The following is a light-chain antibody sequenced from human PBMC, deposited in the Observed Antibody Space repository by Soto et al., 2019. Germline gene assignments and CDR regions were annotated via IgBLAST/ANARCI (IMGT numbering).Light chain of an antibody. CDR2: DAS. CDR1: QSMSNW. Sequence: DIQMTQSPSTLSASTGDRVTITCRATQSMSNWLAWYQQKPGKAPKLLIYDASSLESGVPSRFSGSGSGTEFSLTISSLQADDSATYYCQQYNTYSWTFGQGTKVDI. J-gene: IGKJ1*01. CDR3: QQYNTYSWT. V-gene: IGKV1-5*01.